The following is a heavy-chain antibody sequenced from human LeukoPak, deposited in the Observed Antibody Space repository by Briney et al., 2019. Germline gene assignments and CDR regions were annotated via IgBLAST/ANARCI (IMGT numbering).Heavy chain of an antibody. CDR3: ASHISVSHPSGY. D-gene: IGHD3-3*02. J-gene: IGHJ4*02. V-gene: IGHV3-33*01. CDR2: IWYDGSNK. Sequence: PGGSLRLSCAAPGFTFSSYGMHWVRQAPGKGLEWVAVIWYDGSNKYYADSVKGRFTISRDNSKNTLYLQMNSLRAEDTAVYYCASHISVSHPSGYWGQGTLVTVSS. CDR1: GFTFSSYG.